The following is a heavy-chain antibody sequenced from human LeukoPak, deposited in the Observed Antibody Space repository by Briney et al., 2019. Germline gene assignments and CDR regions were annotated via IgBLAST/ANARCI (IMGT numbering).Heavy chain of an antibody. V-gene: IGHV4-34*01. J-gene: IGHJ4*02. CDR1: GGSFSGYY. Sequence: TETLSLTCAVYGGSFSGYYWSWIRQPPGKGLEWIGELNYRRSTNNNPSLKSRVTISEDTSKNQFSLKLSSVTAADTAVYYCARGSAAAPYWGQGTLVT. CDR3: ARGSAAAPY. CDR2: LNYRRST. D-gene: IGHD6-13*01.